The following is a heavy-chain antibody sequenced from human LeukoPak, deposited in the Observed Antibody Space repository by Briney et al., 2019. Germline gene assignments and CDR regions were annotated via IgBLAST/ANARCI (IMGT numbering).Heavy chain of an antibody. CDR2: INPNSGGT. D-gene: IGHD6-19*01. CDR3: AMTIAVAGRLPNY. Sequence: ASVKVSCKASGYTFTGYYMHWVRQAPGQGLEWMGWINPNSGGTNYAQKFQGRVTMTRDTSISTAYMELSRLRSDDTAVYYCAMTIAVAGRLPNYWGQGTLVTVSS. V-gene: IGHV1-2*02. CDR1: GYTFTGYY. J-gene: IGHJ4*02.